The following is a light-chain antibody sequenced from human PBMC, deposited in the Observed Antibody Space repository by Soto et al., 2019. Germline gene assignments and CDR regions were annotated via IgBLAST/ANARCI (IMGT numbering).Light chain of an antibody. V-gene: IGKV1-39*01. CDR3: QQSYSTPPIT. CDR1: QSVNTW. J-gene: IGKJ5*01. CDR2: DAS. Sequence: QMTQSPSTLSGSVGDRVTIACRASQSVNTWLAWYQQQPGKAPKLLIYDASSLQSGGPSRFSGSGSGTDFTLTISSLQPEDFATYYCQQSYSTPPITFGQGTRREI.